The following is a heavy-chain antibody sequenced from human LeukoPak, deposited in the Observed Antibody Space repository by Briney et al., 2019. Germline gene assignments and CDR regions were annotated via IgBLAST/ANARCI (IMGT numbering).Heavy chain of an antibody. CDR2: ISAHKGET. D-gene: IGHD2-15*01. V-gene: IGHV1-18*01. CDR3: ARADIIVVAGSTPVGSGFEY. J-gene: IGHJ4*02. Sequence: EASLKVSCKTSGYTFTTYGISWLRQAPGQGLEWMGWISAHKGETVYAQKFQGRVTMTREISTSTAYMELQSLTSDDTAVYYCARADIIVVAGSTPVGSGFEYWGQGALITVS. CDR1: GYTFTTYG.